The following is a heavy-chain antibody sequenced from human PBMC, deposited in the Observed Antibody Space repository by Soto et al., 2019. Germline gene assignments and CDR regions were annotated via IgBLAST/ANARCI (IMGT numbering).Heavy chain of an antibody. CDR3: ARASGYDLYYYYGMDV. CDR2: IYYSGST. V-gene: IGHV4-31*03. J-gene: IGHJ6*02. D-gene: IGHD5-12*01. CDR1: GGSISSGGYY. Sequence: QVQLQESGPGLVKPSQTLSLTCTVSGGSISSGGYYWSWIRQHPGKGLEWIGYIYYSGSTYYNPSLKRRVTISVDTSKNQFSLKLSSVTAADTAVYYCARASGYDLYYYYGMDVWGQGTTVTVSS.